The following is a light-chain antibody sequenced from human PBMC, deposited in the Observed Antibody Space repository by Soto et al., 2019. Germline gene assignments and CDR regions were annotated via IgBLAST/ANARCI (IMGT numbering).Light chain of an antibody. CDR3: ETWDSNTRV. CDR2: LEGSGSY. Sequence: QSVLTQSSSASASLGSSVKLTCTLSSGHSSYIITWHQQQPGKAPRYLMKLEGSGSYNKWSGVPDRFSGSSSGADRYLTISILPFEDEADYYCETWDSNTRVFGGGTKVTVL. V-gene: IGLV4-60*02. CDR1: SGHSSYI. J-gene: IGLJ3*02.